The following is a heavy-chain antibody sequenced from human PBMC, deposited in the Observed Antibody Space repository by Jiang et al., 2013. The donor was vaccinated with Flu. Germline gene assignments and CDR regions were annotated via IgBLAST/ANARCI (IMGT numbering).Heavy chain of an antibody. CDR2: ST. J-gene: IGHJ4*02. Sequence: STHLQPLPSKSRVTISVDSSKNQFSLKLSSVTAADTAVYYCARLLSNTVVTQPYYFDYWGQGTLVTVSS. D-gene: IGHD2-21*02. V-gene: IGHV4-59*08. CDR3: ARLLSNTVVTQPYYFDY.